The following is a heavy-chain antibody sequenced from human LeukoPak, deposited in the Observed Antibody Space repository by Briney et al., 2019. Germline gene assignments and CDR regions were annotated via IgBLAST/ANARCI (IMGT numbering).Heavy chain of an antibody. V-gene: IGHV4-4*07. Sequence: SETLSLTCTVSGGSINSYFWTWIRQPAGKGLEWIGRLYNSGSTNYNTSLKSRVTISVDTSKNQFSLNLSSVTAADTAVYYCAGEGSGRGLDYWGQGTLVTVSS. D-gene: IGHD6-19*01. CDR1: GGSINSYF. J-gene: IGHJ4*02. CDR2: LYNSGST. CDR3: AGEGSGRGLDY.